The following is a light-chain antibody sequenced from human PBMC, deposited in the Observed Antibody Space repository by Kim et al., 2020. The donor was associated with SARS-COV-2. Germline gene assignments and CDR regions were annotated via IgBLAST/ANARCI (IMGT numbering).Light chain of an antibody. CDR3: QQYGSSPPRT. Sequence: PGERATLSGRASQSVSSSYLAWYQQKPGQAPRLLIYGASSRATGIPDRFSGSGSGTDFTLTISRLEPEDFAVYYCQQYGSSPPRTFGQGTKVDIK. CDR2: GAS. CDR1: QSVSSSY. V-gene: IGKV3-20*01. J-gene: IGKJ1*01.